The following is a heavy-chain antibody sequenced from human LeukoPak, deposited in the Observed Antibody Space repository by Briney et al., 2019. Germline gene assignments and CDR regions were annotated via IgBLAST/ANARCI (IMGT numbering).Heavy chain of an antibody. J-gene: IGHJ4*02. Sequence: LPGGSLRLSCAASGFTFSSYGMHWVRQAPGKGLEWVAVIWYDGSNKYYADSVKGRFTISRDNSKNTLYLQMNSLRAEDTAVYYCARDLAGSGSYALDYWGQGTLVTVSS. CDR3: ARDLAGSGSYALDY. D-gene: IGHD3-10*01. CDR1: GFTFSSYG. V-gene: IGHV3-33*01. CDR2: IWYDGSNK.